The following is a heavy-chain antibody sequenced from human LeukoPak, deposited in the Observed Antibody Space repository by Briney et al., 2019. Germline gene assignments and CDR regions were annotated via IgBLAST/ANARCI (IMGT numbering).Heavy chain of an antibody. CDR1: GFTFSNSA. CDR2: ISASGDTT. D-gene: IGHD3-9*01. J-gene: IGHJ4*02. V-gene: IGHV3-23*01. Sequence: GGSLRLSCAASGFTFSNSAMTWVRQSPGKGLEWVSDISASGDTTHYADSVKGRFTISRDNSKHTLYLQMNSLRAEDTAVYYCARDASDILTGYGLSAQQDYWGQGTLVTVSS. CDR3: ARDASDILTGYGLSAQQDY.